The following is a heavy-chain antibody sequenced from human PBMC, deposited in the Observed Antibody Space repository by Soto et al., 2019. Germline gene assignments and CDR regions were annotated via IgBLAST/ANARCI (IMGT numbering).Heavy chain of an antibody. V-gene: IGHV4-30-4*01. CDR3: ARAPKEYYYDSSGKLDY. CDR2: IYYSGST. Sequence: LSLTCTVSGGSISSGDYYWSWIRQPPGKGLEWIGYIYYSGSTYYNPSLKSRVTISVDTSKNQFSLKLSSVTAADTAVYYCARAPKEYYYDSSGKLDYWGQGTLVTVS. CDR1: GGSISSGDYY. J-gene: IGHJ4*02. D-gene: IGHD3-22*01.